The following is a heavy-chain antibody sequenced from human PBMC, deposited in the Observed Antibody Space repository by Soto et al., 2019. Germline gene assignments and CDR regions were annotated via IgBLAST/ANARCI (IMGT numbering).Heavy chain of an antibody. CDR1: GDSVSSNTAS. CDR3: AKGDNLGPKTGYAFDP. J-gene: IGHJ5*02. CDR2: TYFRSKWYN. D-gene: IGHD5-12*01. V-gene: IGHV6-1*01. Sequence: SQTLSLTCXISGDSVSSNTASWNWLRQSPSRGLEWLGRTYFRSKWYNDYAVSVKSRIIINPDTSNNQFSLQLNSVTPEDTAVYFCAKGDNLGPKTGYAFDPWGQGIMVTVSS.